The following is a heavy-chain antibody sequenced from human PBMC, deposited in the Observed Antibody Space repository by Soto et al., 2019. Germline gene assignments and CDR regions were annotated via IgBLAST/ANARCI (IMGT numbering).Heavy chain of an antibody. J-gene: IGHJ6*02. CDR2: INQYGSEK. CDR3: ASLGRHG. V-gene: IGHV3-7*01. CDR1: GFSFSDSW. Sequence: GESLKISCAASGFSFSDSWMDWVRQAPGKGPEWVANINQYGSEKNYVDSVKGRFTISRDNAKNSLYLQMNSLRVEDTAVYYCASLGRHGWGQGTTVTVSS. D-gene: IGHD3-16*01.